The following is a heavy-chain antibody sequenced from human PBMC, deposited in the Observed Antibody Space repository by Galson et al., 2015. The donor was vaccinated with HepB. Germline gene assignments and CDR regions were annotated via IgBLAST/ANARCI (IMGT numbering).Heavy chain of an antibody. CDR2: IWYDGSNK. J-gene: IGHJ4*02. CDR3: ARDSWDGPLDC. Sequence: SLRLSCAASGFTFSSYGMHWVRQAPGKGLEWVAVIWYDGSNKYYADSVKGRFTISRDNSKNTLYLQMNSLRAEDTAVYYCARDSWDGPLDCWGQGTLVTVSS. V-gene: IGHV3-33*08. D-gene: IGHD1-26*01. CDR1: GFTFSSYG.